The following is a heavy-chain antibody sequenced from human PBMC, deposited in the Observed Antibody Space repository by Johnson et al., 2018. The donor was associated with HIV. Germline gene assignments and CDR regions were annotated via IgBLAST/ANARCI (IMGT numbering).Heavy chain of an antibody. CDR2: ISSSGSTI. CDR1: GFTFSNYA. Sequence: VQLVESGGGVVQPGKSLRLSCAASGFTFSNYAIHWVRQAPGKGLEWVSGISSSGSTIYYADSVKGRFTISRDNAKNSLYLQMNSLRVEDTAVDYCASAYVFDIWGQGTMVTVSS. CDR3: ASAYVFDI. J-gene: IGHJ3*02. V-gene: IGHV3-48*04.